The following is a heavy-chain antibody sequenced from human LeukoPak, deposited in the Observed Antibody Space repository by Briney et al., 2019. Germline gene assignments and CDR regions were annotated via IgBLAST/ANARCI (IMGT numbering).Heavy chain of an antibody. CDR2: INHSGST. V-gene: IGHV4-34*01. CDR1: GGSFSGYY. CDR3: ARQGVLRYFDWLLPIDY. J-gene: IGHJ4*02. D-gene: IGHD3-9*01. Sequence: SETLSLTCAVYGGSFSGYYWSWIRQPPGKGLEWIGEINHSGSTNYNPSLKSRVTISVDTSKNQFSLKLSSVTAADTAVYYCARQGVLRYFDWLLPIDYWGQGTLVTVSS.